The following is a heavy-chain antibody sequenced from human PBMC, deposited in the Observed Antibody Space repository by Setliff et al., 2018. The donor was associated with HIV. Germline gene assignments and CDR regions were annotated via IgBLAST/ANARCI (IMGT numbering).Heavy chain of an antibody. D-gene: IGHD5-12*01. CDR2: ISGNAANA. V-gene: IGHV3-23*01. CDR3: APVRDGYNYFFDY. CDR1: GFSFDTFA. J-gene: IGHJ4*02. Sequence: PGGSLRLSCAASGFSFDTFAMTWVRQAPGKGLEWVSTISGNAANAYYADSVKGRFTISRDNSKNILYLQMNSLRAEDTAMYYCAPVRDGYNYFFDYWGQGTLVTVSS.